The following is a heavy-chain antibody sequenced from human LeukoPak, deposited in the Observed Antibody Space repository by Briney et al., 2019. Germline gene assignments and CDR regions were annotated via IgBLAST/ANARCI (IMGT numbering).Heavy chain of an antibody. J-gene: IGHJ4*02. CDR1: GYTFTGYF. CDR2: INPNSGGT. D-gene: IGHD1-26*01. CDR3: ARDLSSTSNWELDY. V-gene: IGHV1-2*06. Sequence: ASVKVSCKASGYTFTGYFMHWVRQAPGQGREWMGRINPNSGGTNYAQNFQGRVTMTRDTSISTAYMDLSRLTSDDTAVYYCARDLSSTSNWELDYWGQGTLVTVSS.